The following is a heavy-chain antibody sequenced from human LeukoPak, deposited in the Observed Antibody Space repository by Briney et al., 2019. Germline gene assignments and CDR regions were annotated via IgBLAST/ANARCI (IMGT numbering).Heavy chain of an antibody. Sequence: GGSLRLSCAASGFTFSSYAMHWVRQAPGKGLEWVAVISYDGSNKYYADSVKGRFTISRDNSKNTLYLQMNSLRAEDTAVYYCARDRTRTAAQPYFDYWGQGTLVTVSS. CDR3: ARDRTRTAAQPYFDY. CDR2: ISYDGSNK. CDR1: GFTFSSYA. J-gene: IGHJ4*02. V-gene: IGHV3-30-3*01. D-gene: IGHD6-13*01.